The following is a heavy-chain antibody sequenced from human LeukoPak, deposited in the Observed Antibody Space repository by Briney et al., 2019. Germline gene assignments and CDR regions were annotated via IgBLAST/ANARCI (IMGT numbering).Heavy chain of an antibody. CDR1: GFIFSSHW. CDR3: ARGWGSHVLRFLAYYYMDV. V-gene: IGHV3-7*01. CDR2: IKQDGSQK. Sequence: PGGSLRLSCAASGFIFSSHWMSWVRQAPGKGLEWVANIKQDGSQKYYVDSVKGRFTISRDNAKNSLYLQMNSLRAEDTAVYYCARGWGSHVLRFLAYYYMDVWGKGTTVTVSS. D-gene: IGHD3-3*01. J-gene: IGHJ6*03.